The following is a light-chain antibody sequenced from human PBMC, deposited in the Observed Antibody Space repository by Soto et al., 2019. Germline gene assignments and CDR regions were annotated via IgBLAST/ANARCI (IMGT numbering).Light chain of an antibody. CDR1: QSVRSN. CDR2: DAS. V-gene: IGKV3-11*01. CDR3: QQRSNWPWT. Sequence: EIVMTQSPVTLSVSPGERATLSCRASQSVRSNLAWYQQKPGQAPRLLIYDASNRATGIPARFSGSGSGTDFTLTISSLEPEDFAVYYCQQRSNWPWTFGQGTKVDIK. J-gene: IGKJ1*01.